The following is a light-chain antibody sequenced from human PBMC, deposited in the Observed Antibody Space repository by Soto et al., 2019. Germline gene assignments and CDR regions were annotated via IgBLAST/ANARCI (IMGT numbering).Light chain of an antibody. CDR3: YQYGNSPVS. CDR1: QSVSSNY. J-gene: IGKJ1*01. Sequence: ETVLTQSPGTLSLSPGERATLSCRASQSVSSNYLAWYQQKPGQAPRLLIYGESSRADGIPDRFSGSGSGTDFTLTISRLEPEVIADNYCYQYGNSPVSFGQGTKGEIK. V-gene: IGKV3-20*01. CDR2: GES.